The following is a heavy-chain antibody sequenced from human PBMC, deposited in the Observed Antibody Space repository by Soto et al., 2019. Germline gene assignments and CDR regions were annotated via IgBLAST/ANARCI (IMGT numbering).Heavy chain of an antibody. CDR1: GGSISSGGYY. J-gene: IGHJ6*02. CDR3: ARDQVRAPYYYYGMDV. CDR2: IYYSGST. V-gene: IGHV4-31*03. Sequence: QVQLQESGPGLVKPSQTLSLTCTVSGGSISSGGYYWSWIRQHPGKGLEWIGYIYYSGSTYYNPPLKSRVTLSVDTSKNQFSLKLSSVTAADTAVYYCARDQVRAPYYYYGMDVWGQGTTVTVSS. D-gene: IGHD3-10*01.